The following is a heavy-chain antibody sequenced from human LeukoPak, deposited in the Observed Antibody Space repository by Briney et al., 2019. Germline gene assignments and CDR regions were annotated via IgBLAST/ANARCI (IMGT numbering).Heavy chain of an antibody. CDR2: ISSSSSYI. Sequence: GGSLRLSCAASGFTFSSYAMSWVRQAPGKGLEWVSSISSSSSYIYYADSVKGRFTISRDNAKNSLYLQMNSLRAEDTAVYYCARDPADFDWLLPRPFDYWGQGTLVTVSS. CDR1: GFTFSSYA. V-gene: IGHV3-21*01. D-gene: IGHD3-9*01. J-gene: IGHJ4*02. CDR3: ARDPADFDWLLPRPFDY.